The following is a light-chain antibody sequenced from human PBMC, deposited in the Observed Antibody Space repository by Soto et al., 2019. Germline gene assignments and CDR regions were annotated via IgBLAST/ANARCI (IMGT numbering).Light chain of an antibody. V-gene: IGKV3-15*01. J-gene: IGKJ2*03. CDR3: QHYNNCTPYS. CDR1: QDVSTN. Sequence: ETVMTQSPDTLSVSPGESATLSCRASQDVSTNLAWFHQKPGQTPRLVLYGASKRATGIPARFSGSGSGRHFTLTISSLHSEDFGVYYCQHYNNCTPYSFGQGTKVEIK. CDR2: GAS.